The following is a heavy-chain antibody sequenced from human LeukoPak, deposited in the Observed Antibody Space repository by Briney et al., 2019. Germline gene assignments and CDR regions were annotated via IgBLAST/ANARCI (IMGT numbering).Heavy chain of an antibody. J-gene: IGHJ4*02. Sequence: SETLSLTCTVSGGSISSGNYYWGWIRQHPGKGLEWIGYIYYSGSTYYNPSLKSRVTISVDTSKNQFSLKLSSVTAADTAVYYCARDLGYYDRVWGQRTLVTVSS. CDR1: GGSISSGNYY. D-gene: IGHD3-22*01. V-gene: IGHV4-31*03. CDR2: IYYSGST. CDR3: ARDLGYYDRV.